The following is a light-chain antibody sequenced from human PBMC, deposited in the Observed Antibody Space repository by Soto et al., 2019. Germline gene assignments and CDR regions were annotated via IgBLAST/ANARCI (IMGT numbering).Light chain of an antibody. CDR2: GAS. Sequence: IHMTQSPSTLSASVGDRVTITCRASETISHYLNWYQQKPGKAPKLLSYGASKLQSGVPSRFSGSGSGTDFTLTLTSLQIEDFATYYGQQSCSCQLTFGGGIKVDI. CDR1: ETISHY. CDR3: QQSCSCQLT. J-gene: IGKJ4*01. V-gene: IGKV1-39*01.